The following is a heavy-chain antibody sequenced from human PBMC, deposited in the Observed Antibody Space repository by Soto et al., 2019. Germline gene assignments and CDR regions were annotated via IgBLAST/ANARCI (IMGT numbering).Heavy chain of an antibody. Sequence: QVQLVQSGAEVKKPGSSVRVSCKASGGTLNSYTISWVRQAPGQALEWMGGIIPVFGTTDYAQKFQGRVTITADQATGTAYLDLFSMRSDDTATYYCTISNSYGRGDFWGEGTLVTVSS. V-gene: IGHV1-69*01. CDR3: TISNSYGRGDF. J-gene: IGHJ4*02. D-gene: IGHD3-16*01. CDR1: GGTLNSYT. CDR2: IIPVFGTT.